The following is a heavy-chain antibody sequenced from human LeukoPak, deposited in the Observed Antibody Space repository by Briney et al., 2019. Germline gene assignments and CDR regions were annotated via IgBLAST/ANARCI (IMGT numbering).Heavy chain of an antibody. CDR1: GFTFSSYS. CDR3: ARQNGAGYYYYFDS. CDR2: ISSSTSM. Sequence: GGSLRLSCAASGFTFSSYSMNWVRQAPGKGLEWVSYISSSTSMYYADSVKGRFTISRDNARNSLYLQMNSLRAEDTAVYYCARQNGAGYYYYFDSWGQGTLVTVSS. D-gene: IGHD3-22*01. J-gene: IGHJ4*02. V-gene: IGHV3-48*01.